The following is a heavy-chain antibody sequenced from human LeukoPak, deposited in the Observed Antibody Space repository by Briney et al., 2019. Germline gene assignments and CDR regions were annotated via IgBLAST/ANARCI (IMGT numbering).Heavy chain of an antibody. D-gene: IGHD1-1*01. CDR1: GFMFSGYG. J-gene: IGHJ4*02. CDR3: AKDLSPGTYDY. CDR2: ISGDAATT. Sequence: GGSLRLSCAASGFMFSGYGMSWVRQAPGKGLEWVSAISGDAATTYSADSVKGRFTISRDNSKNTLYLQMNSLRAEDTAVYYCAKDLSPGTYDYWGQGTLVTVSS. V-gene: IGHV3-23*01.